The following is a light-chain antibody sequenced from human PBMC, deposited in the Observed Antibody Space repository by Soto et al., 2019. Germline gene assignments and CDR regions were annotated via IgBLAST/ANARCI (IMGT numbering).Light chain of an antibody. CDR2: SAS. CDR3: LQDYSYPYT. J-gene: IGKJ2*01. Sequence: AIQLTQSPSSLPASVGDRDTITCRASQGIRNELGWYQQRRGGAPKILMYSASTLSSGVPSRFSGSGSGKDFTLTIASLQPEDFATYYCLQDYSYPYTFGQGTKLEIK. V-gene: IGKV1-6*01. CDR1: QGIRNE.